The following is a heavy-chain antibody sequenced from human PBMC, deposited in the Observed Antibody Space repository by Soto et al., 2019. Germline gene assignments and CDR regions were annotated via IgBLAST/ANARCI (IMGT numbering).Heavy chain of an antibody. V-gene: IGHV4-59*04. D-gene: IGHD6-13*01. CDR1: GGSISSYY. CDR2: IYYSGST. CDR3: ARHQSHSSSYVDP. Sequence: SSETLSLTCTVSGGSISSYYWSWIRQPPGKGLEWIGYIYYSGSTYYNPSLKSRVTISVDTSKNQFSLKLSSVTAADTAVYYCARHQSHSSSYVDPWGQGTLVTVSS. J-gene: IGHJ5*02.